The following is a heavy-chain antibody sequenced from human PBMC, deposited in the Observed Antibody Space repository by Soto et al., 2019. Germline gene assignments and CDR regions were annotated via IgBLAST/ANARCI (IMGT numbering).Heavy chain of an antibody. CDR2: ISYDGSNK. Sequence: QVQLVESGGGVVQPGRSLRLSCAASGFTFSSYGMHWVRQAPGKGLEWVAVISYDGSNKYYADSVKGRFTISRDNSKNSLYLQMNSLRAEDTAVYYCANSDRSEAVLFDYWGQGTLVTVSS. D-gene: IGHD2-15*01. CDR1: GFTFSSYG. CDR3: ANSDRSEAVLFDY. V-gene: IGHV3-30*18. J-gene: IGHJ4*02.